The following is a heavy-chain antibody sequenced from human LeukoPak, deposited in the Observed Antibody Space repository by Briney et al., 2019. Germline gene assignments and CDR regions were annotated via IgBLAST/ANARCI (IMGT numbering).Heavy chain of an antibody. CDR1: GGSISSGDYY. CDR2: IYYSGST. D-gene: IGHD3-22*01. V-gene: IGHV4-31*03. CDR3: ARMSGRESSGYYLDY. Sequence: PSQTLSLTCTVSGGSISSGDYYWSWIRQHPGKGLEWTGYIYYSGSTYYNPSLKSRVTISVDTSKNHFSLKLSSVTAADTAVYYCARMSGRESSGYYLDYWGQGTLVTVSS. J-gene: IGHJ4*02.